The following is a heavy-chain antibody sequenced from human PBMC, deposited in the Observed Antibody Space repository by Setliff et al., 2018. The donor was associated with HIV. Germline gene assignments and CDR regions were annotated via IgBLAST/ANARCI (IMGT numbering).Heavy chain of an antibody. CDR2: ISYDGSKK. D-gene: IGHD3-22*01. CDR1: GFTFSRYG. Sequence: GGSLRLSCAASGFTFSRYGMHWVRQAPGKGLEWVAFISYDGSKKYDADFVKGRFTISRDNSKNTLYLQMNSLRTDDTAVYYCAREIGDYYDSSGYYPPTDYYYGMDVWGQGTTVTVSS. CDR3: AREIGDYYDSSGYYPPTDYYYGMDV. V-gene: IGHV3-30*04. J-gene: IGHJ6*02.